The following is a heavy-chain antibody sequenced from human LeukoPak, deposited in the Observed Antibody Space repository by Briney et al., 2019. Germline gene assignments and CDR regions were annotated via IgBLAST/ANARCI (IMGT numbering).Heavy chain of an antibody. CDR2: ISGGGGST. CDR3: AKFYDISTGYFDC. V-gene: IGHV3-23*01. D-gene: IGHD3-9*01. CDR1: GFTFSSYA. Sequence: GGSLRLSCAASGFTFSSYAMSWVRQSPGKGLEWVSAISGGGGSTYYADSVKGRFTISRDNSKNTLYLQMNTLRAEDTAVYYCAKFYDISTGYFDCWGQGTLVTVSS. J-gene: IGHJ4*02.